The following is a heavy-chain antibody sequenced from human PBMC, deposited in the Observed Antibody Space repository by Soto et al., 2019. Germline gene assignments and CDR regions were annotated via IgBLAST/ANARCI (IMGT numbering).Heavy chain of an antibody. D-gene: IGHD2-2*01. CDR1: GRTFSSYA. V-gene: IGHV1-69*13. CDR2: IIPIFGTA. J-gene: IGHJ6*02. CDR3: ARGDTSYSYSGMDV. Sequence: SVKVSCKASGRTFSSYAISWVRQAPGQGLEWMGGIIPIFGTANYAQKFQGRVTITADESTSTAYMELSSLRSEDRAVYYCARGDTSYSYSGMDVWGQGTTVTVSS.